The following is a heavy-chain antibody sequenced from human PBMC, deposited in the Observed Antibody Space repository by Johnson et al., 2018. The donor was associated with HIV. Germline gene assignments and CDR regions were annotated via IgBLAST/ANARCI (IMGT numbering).Heavy chain of an antibody. D-gene: IGHD3-22*01. CDR1: GFTFSSYA. CDR3: VRRFYDSSAFDV. V-gene: IGHV3-30-3*01. CDR2: ISYDGSNK. J-gene: IGHJ3*01. Sequence: QVQLVESGGGLVQPGGSLRLSCAASGFTFSSYAMHWVRQAPGKGLEWVAVISYDGSNKYYADSVKGRFTISRDNSKNTLYLQMNSLRAEDTAVYYCVRRFYDSSAFDVWGQG.